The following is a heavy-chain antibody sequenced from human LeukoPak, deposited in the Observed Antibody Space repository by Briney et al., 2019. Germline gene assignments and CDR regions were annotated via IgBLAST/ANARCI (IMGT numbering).Heavy chain of an antibody. CDR3: ARVGYSSGWYGWFDP. Sequence: GGSLRLSCAASGFTFSSYSMNWVRQAPGKGLEWVSSISSSSSHIYYADSVKGRFTISRDNAKNSLFLQMNSLRAEDTAVYYYARVGYSSGWYGWFDPWGQGTLVTVSS. D-gene: IGHD6-19*01. J-gene: IGHJ5*02. CDR2: ISSSSSHI. CDR1: GFTFSSYS. V-gene: IGHV3-21*01.